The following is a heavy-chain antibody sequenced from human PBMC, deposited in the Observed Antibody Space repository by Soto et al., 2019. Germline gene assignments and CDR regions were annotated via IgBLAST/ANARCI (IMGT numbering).Heavy chain of an antibody. CDR3: AGPPELTRIYYYYGMDV. V-gene: IGHV1-69*13. D-gene: IGHD1-7*01. Sequence: SVKVSCKASGGTFSSYAISWARQAPGQGLEWMGGIIPIFGTANYAQRFQGRVTITADESTSTAYMELSSLRSEDTAVYYCAGPPELTRIYYYYGMDVWGQGTTVTVSS. CDR1: GGTFSSYA. CDR2: IIPIFGTA. J-gene: IGHJ6*02.